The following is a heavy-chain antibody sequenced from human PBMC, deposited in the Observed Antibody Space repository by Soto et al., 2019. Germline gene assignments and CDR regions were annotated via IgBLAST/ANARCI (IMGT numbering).Heavy chain of an antibody. D-gene: IGHD6-6*01. V-gene: IGHV1-2*02. CDR1: GYTFTNYY. CDR2: IYPTDGGT. Sequence: QVQLVQSGAEVKKPGASMKGSCKASGYTFTNYYIYWVRQAPGQGLEWMGWIYPTDGGTNYAQKFQGRVTMTRDTSISRAYMELSRLSSDDTAVYYCASGRDRGSSEVSFDYWGQGTLVTVSS. CDR3: ASGRDRGSSEVSFDY. J-gene: IGHJ4*02.